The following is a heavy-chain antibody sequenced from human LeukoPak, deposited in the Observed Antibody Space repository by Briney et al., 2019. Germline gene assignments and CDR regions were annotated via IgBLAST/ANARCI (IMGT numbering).Heavy chain of an antibody. CDR1: GFTFDAYA. CDR3: AKDIGAIDY. J-gene: IGHJ4*02. D-gene: IGHD1-26*01. V-gene: IGHV3-43*02. CDR2: INKDGSAT. Sequence: GGSLRLSCEASGFTFDAYATHWVRQAPGKGLEWVSLINKDGSATYYADSVKGRFTISRDNSKNSLYLQMNSLRTEDTALYYCAKDIGAIDYWGQGTLVTVSS.